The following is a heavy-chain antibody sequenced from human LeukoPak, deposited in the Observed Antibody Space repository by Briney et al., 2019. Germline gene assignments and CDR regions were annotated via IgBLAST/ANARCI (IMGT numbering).Heavy chain of an antibody. V-gene: IGHV4-34*01. Sequence: PSETLSLTCAVYGGSFSGYYWSWIRQPPGKGLEWIWEINHSGSTNDNPSLKSRVTISVDTSKNQFSLKLSSVTAADTAVYYCARGRYYYDSSGYWYYFDYWGQGTLVTVSS. CDR3: ARGRYYYDSSGYWYYFDY. CDR1: GGSFSGYY. CDR2: INHSGST. J-gene: IGHJ4*02. D-gene: IGHD3-22*01.